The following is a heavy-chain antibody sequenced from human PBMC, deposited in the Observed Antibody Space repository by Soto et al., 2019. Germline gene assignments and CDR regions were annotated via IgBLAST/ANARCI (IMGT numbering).Heavy chain of an antibody. Sequence: GFSVSRYSIQWVRRGRVMGMEGVAVISYDGSNKYYADSVKGRCTISRDNSKNTLYLQMNSLRAEDTAVYYCAKDVVLVVTTGLGDYYYYYGMDVWGQGTTVTVSS. D-gene: IGHD3-16*01. V-gene: IGHV3-30*18. J-gene: IGHJ6*02. CDR2: ISYDGSNK. CDR1: GFSVSRYS. CDR3: AKDVVLVVTTGLGDYYYYYGMDV.